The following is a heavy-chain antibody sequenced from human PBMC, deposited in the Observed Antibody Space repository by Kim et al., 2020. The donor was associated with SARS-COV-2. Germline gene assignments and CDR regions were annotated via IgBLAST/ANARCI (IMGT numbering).Heavy chain of an antibody. V-gene: IGHV3-21*01. J-gene: IGHJ4*02. CDR2: ISSSSSYI. Sequence: GGSLRLSCAASGFTFSSYSMNWVRQAPGKGLEWVSSISSSSSYIYYADSVKGRFTISRDNAKNSLYLQMNSLRAEDTAVYYCARDARLWFGDHTGDYWGQGTLVTVSS. CDR1: GFTFSSYS. D-gene: IGHD3-10*01. CDR3: ARDARLWFGDHTGDY.